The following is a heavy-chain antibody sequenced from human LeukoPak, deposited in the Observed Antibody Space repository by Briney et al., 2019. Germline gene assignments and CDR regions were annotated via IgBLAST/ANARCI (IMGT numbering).Heavy chain of an antibody. CDR1: GFTFSSYG. CDR3: AREYQLLLNAFDI. V-gene: IGHV3-30*03. J-gene: IGHJ3*02. CDR2: ISYDGSNK. D-gene: IGHD2-2*01. Sequence: GRSLRLSCAASGFTFSSYGMHWVRQAPGKGLEWVAVISYDGSNKYYADSVKGRFTISRDNSKNTLYLQMNSLRAEDTAVYYCAREYQLLLNAFDIWGQGTMVTVSS.